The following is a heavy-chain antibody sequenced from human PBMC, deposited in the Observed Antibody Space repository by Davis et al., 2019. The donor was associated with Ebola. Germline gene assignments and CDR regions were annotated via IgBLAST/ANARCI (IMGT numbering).Heavy chain of an antibody. CDR2: ISSSSSYI. CDR3: ARGSASLREYSGYGGYYFDY. Sequence: PGGSLRLSCAASGFTFSSYSMNWVRQAPRKGLEWVSSISSSSSYIYYADSVKGRFTISRDNAKNSLYLQMNSLRAEDTAVYYCARGSASLREYSGYGGYYFDYWGQGTLVTVSS. CDR1: GFTFSSYS. J-gene: IGHJ4*02. V-gene: IGHV3-21*01. D-gene: IGHD5-12*01.